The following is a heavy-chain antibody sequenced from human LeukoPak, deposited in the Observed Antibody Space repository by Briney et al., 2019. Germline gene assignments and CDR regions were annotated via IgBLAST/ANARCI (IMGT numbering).Heavy chain of an antibody. D-gene: IGHD2-15*01. CDR3: ARTYCSGGSCYFYYYGMDV. CDR2: ISYDGSNK. V-gene: IGHV3-30-3*01. Sequence: QSGGSLRLSCAASGFTFSSYAMHWVRQAPGKGLEWVAVISYDGSNKYYADSVKGRFTISRDNSKNTLYLQMNSLRAEDTAVYYCARTYCSGGSCYFYYYGMDVWGQGTTVTVSS. J-gene: IGHJ6*02. CDR1: GFTFSSYA.